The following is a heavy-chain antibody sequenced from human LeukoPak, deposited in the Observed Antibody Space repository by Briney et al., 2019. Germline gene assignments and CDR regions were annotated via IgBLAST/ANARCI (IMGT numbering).Heavy chain of an antibody. Sequence: NHGESLKISCKGSGYSINNYWIGWVRQMPGKGLEWMGIIYPADSDIRYSPSFQGQVTISADKSISTAYLQWSSLKASDTAIYYCARQEYCSGGSCYTWFDPWGQGTLDIVSS. D-gene: IGHD2-15*01. CDR3: ARQEYCSGGSCYTWFDP. CDR1: GYSINNYW. J-gene: IGHJ5*02. CDR2: IYPADSDI. V-gene: IGHV5-51*01.